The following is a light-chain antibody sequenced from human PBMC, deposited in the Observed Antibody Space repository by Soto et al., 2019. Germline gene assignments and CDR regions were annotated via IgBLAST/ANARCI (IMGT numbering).Light chain of an antibody. CDR3: HQYNHWLTWT. CDR1: QSLNRRY. V-gene: IGKV3D-20*02. J-gene: IGKJ1*01. Sequence: EILLTQSPGTLSLSPGERATLSCRASQSLNRRYLAWYQQKPGQAPRLLIYDASRRATDIPDRFSGSGSGTDFTLTITRLEPEDFAVYYCHQYNHWLTWTFGQGTKVDIK. CDR2: DAS.